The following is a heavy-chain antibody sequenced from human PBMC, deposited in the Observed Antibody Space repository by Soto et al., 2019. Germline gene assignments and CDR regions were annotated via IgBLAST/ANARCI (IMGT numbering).Heavy chain of an antibody. CDR1: GYTFSSYS. CDR2: IIPSCGRA. Sequence: SVKVSCKASGYTFSSYSMNWVRQAPGQGLEWMGVIIPSCGRANNAQKFQGRVTITGDESTSTAYMELSSLRSEDTAVYYCARCLLPGSTYYLWFDLRGQGNLV. V-gene: IGHV1-69*13. CDR3: ARCLLPGSTYYLWFDL. J-gene: IGHJ5*02. D-gene: IGHD1-7*01.